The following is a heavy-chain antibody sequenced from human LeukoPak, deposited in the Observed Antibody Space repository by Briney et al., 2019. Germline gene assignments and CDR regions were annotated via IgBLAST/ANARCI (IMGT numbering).Heavy chain of an antibody. CDR3: ARGSTRWLQAYYFDY. Sequence: SVKVSCKASGGTFSSYAISWVRQAPGQGLELMGGIIPIFGTANYAQKFQGRVTITADESTSTAYMELSSLRSEDTAVYYCARGSTRWLQAYYFDYWGQGTLVTVSS. CDR2: IIPIFGTA. D-gene: IGHD5-24*01. CDR1: GGTFSSYA. J-gene: IGHJ4*02. V-gene: IGHV1-69*13.